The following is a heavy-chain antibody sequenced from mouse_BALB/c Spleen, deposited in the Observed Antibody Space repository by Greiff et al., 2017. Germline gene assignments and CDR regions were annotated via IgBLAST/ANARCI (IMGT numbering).Heavy chain of an antibody. V-gene: IGHV3-8*02. CDR2: ISYSGST. Sequence: EVKLEESGPSLVKPSQTLSLTCSVTGDSITSGYWNWIRKFPGNKLEYMGYISYSGSTYYNPSLKSRISITRDTSKNQDYLQLKSVTTEDTATYYCARSPLTSPRYFEVWGAGTTVTVSS. CDR3: ARSPLTSPRYFEV. CDR1: GDSITSGY. J-gene: IGHJ1*01.